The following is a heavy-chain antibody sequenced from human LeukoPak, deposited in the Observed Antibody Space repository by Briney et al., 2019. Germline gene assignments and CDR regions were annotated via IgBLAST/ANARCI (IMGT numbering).Heavy chain of an antibody. Sequence: PSETLSLTCAVYGGSFSGYYWSWIRQPPGKGLEWIGEINHSGSTNYNPSLKSRVTISVDTSKNQFSLKLSSVTAADTAVYYCARSGRLVVAAKSYRFDPWGQGTLVTVSS. D-gene: IGHD2-15*01. CDR2: INHSGST. CDR3: ARSGRLVVAAKSYRFDP. J-gene: IGHJ5*02. V-gene: IGHV4-34*01. CDR1: GGSFSGYY.